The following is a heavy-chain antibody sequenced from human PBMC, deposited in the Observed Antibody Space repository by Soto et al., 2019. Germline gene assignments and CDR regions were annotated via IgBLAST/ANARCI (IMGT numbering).Heavy chain of an antibody. J-gene: IGHJ4*02. Sequence: SETLSLTCAVYGGAFNGYYWSWVRQPPGNGLEWIGEINHSGSTNYNPSLKSRVTISVDTSKNQFSLKLSSVTAADTAVYYCARRDGYNSYYFDDWGQGTLVTVSS. V-gene: IGHV4-34*01. CDR2: INHSGST. D-gene: IGHD1-1*01. CDR3: ARRDGYNSYYFDD. CDR1: GGAFNGYY.